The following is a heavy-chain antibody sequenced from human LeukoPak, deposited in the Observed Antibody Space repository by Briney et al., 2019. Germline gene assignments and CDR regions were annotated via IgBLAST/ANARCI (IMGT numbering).Heavy chain of an antibody. D-gene: IGHD2-8*02. CDR1: GFTFTNAW. CDR3: TTAPGDYYDY. CDR2: IKSKADGGTT. Sequence: GGSLRLSCAASGFTFTNAWMSWVRHAPGKGLELVGRIKSKADGGTTDDAAPVKGRLTISRDDSKNTLYLQMKSLKTEDTAVCYCTTAPGDYYDYWGQGTLVTVSS. J-gene: IGHJ4*02. V-gene: IGHV3-15*01.